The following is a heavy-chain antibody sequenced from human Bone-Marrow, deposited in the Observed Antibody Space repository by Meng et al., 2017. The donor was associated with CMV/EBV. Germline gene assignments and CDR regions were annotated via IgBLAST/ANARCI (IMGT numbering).Heavy chain of an antibody. CDR3: TREDSSPPYYYYGMDV. J-gene: IGHJ6*01. Sequence: GESLKISCTASGFTFGDYAMSWVRQAPGKGLEWVGFIRSKAYGGTTEYAASVKGRFTISRDDSKSIAYLQMNSLKTEDTAVYYCTREDSSPPYYYYGMDVWGQGTTVTGSS. V-gene: IGHV3-49*04. CDR2: IRSKAYGGTT. CDR1: GFTFGDYA. D-gene: IGHD6-13*01.